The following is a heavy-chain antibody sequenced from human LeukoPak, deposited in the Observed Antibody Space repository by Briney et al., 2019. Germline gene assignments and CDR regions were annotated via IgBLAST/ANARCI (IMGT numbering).Heavy chain of an antibody. Sequence: SETLSLTCAVYGGSFSGYYWSWIRQPPGKGLEWIGNIYYTGNTYYNASLQSRVTISIDTSKNQFSLRLNSVTAADTAMYYCAKSGGYGLIDYWGQGTLVTVSS. CDR2: IYYTGNT. CDR3: AKSGGYGLIDY. D-gene: IGHD1-26*01. CDR1: GGSFSGYY. V-gene: IGHV4-34*01. J-gene: IGHJ4*02.